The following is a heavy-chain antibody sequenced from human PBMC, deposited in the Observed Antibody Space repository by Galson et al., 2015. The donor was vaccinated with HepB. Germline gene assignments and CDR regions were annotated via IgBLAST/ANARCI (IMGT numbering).Heavy chain of an antibody. CDR1: GSSLSISGMC. Sequence: PALVKPTQTLTLTCTFSGSSLSISGMCVSWIRQPPGKALEWLALIDWDDGKYYSTSLKTRLTISKDTFKNQVVLAMTNVDPVDTATYYCARSENHRFDAFDLWGLGTMVTVSS. CDR3: ARSENHRFDAFDL. V-gene: IGHV2-70*01. J-gene: IGHJ3*01. CDR2: IDWDDGK. D-gene: IGHD1-14*01.